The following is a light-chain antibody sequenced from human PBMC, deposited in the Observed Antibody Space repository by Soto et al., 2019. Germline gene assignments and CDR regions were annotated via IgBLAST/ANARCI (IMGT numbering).Light chain of an antibody. J-gene: IGKJ2*02. CDR1: QGYRSA. Sequence: AIQVTQSPSSLSASVGDRVTITCRATQGYRSALGWYQQKPWKAPKLLIYAASDLQAEVPSRFSGSGSGTDFTLTTSSLQAEDFATYYCVQDHDCQWTFGKGTKLEIK. V-gene: IGKV1-6*01. CDR2: AAS. CDR3: VQDHDCQWT.